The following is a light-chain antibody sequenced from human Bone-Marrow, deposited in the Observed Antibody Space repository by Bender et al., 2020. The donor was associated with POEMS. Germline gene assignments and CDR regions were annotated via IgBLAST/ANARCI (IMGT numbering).Light chain of an antibody. CDR2: DVS. Sequence: QSALTQPASVSGSPGQSITLYCTGTSSDIGGYNYVSWYQQHPGKAPKLVIYDVSHWPSGISNRFSGSKSDNTASLTISGLQAEDEADYYCCSFGRGNIYVFGTGTTVTVL. CDR3: CSFGRGNIYV. J-gene: IGLJ1*01. V-gene: IGLV2-14*03. CDR1: SSDIGGYNY.